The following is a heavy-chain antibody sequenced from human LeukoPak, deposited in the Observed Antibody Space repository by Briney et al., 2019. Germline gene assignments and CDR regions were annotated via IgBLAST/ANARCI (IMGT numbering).Heavy chain of an antibody. Sequence: GGSLRLSCEASGFTFGSHAMYWVRQAPGKGLEWVAGIFGSGGSPHYADPVKGRFTISRDNSRNKVYLQINSLRAEDTAVYYRGKTTVGYSSGQKPAWPVDYWGQGTLVTVSS. CDR3: GKTTVGYSSGQKPAWPVDY. V-gene: IGHV3-23*01. CDR1: GFTFGSHA. CDR2: IFGSGGSP. D-gene: IGHD5-18*01. J-gene: IGHJ4*02.